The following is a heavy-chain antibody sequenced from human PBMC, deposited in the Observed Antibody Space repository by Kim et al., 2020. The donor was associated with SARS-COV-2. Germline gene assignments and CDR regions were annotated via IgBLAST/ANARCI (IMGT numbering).Heavy chain of an antibody. CDR3: ARGHDILTGYVNWFDP. V-gene: IGHV7-4-1*02. CDR2: INTNTGNP. CDR1: GYTFTSYA. J-gene: IGHJ5*02. D-gene: IGHD3-9*01. Sequence: ASVKVSCKASGYTFTSYAMNWVRQAPGQGLEWMGWINTNTGNPTYAQGFTGRFVFSLDTSVSTAYLQISSLKAEDTAVYYCARGHDILTGYVNWFDPWGQGTLVTVSS.